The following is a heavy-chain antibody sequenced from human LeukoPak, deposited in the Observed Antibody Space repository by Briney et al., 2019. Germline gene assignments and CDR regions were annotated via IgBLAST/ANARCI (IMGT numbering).Heavy chain of an antibody. D-gene: IGHD2-15*01. Sequence: GGSLRLSCAASGFTFSSYAMHWVRQAPGKGLEWVAVISYDGSNKYYADSVKGRFTISRDNSKNTLYLQMNSLRAEDTAVYYCARDKGGYMDVWGKGTTVTVSS. CDR1: GFTFSSYA. CDR2: ISYDGSNK. CDR3: ARDKGGYMDV. J-gene: IGHJ6*03. V-gene: IGHV3-30*04.